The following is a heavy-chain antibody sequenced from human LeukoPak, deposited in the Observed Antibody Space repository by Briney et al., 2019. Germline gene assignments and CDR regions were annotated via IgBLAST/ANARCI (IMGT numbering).Heavy chain of an antibody. CDR2: IIPIFGTA. Sequence: GASVKVSCKASGGTFSSYAISWVRQAPGQGLEWMGGIIPIFGTANYAQKFQGRVTITADKSTSTAYMELSSLRSEDTAVYYCARDRAPKTVTFEVDAFDIWGQGTMVTVSS. J-gene: IGHJ3*02. CDR3: ARDRAPKTVTFEVDAFDI. CDR1: GGTFSSYA. D-gene: IGHD4-17*01. V-gene: IGHV1-69*06.